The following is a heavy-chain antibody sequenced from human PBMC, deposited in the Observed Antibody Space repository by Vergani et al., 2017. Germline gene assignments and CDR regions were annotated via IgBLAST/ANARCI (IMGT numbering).Heavy chain of an antibody. CDR1: GFTFDDYA. Sequence: EVQLVESGGGLVQPGRSLRLSCAASGFTFDDYAMHWVRQAPGKGLERVSGISWNSGSIGYADSVKGRFTISRDNAKNSLYLQMNSLRAEDTALYYCAKAWGGGSSFRSYYFDYWGQGTLVTVSS. V-gene: IGHV3-9*01. J-gene: IGHJ4*02. D-gene: IGHD6-6*01. CDR2: ISWNSGSI. CDR3: AKAWGGGSSFRSYYFDY.